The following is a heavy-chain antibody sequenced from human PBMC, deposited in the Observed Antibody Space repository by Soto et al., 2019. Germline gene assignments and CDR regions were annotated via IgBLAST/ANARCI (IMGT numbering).Heavy chain of an antibody. J-gene: IGHJ4*02. V-gene: IGHV2-5*02. D-gene: IGHD6-19*01. Sequence: QITLKESGPTLVKPTQTLTLTCTFSGFSLSTSGVGVGWIRQPPGKALEWLALIYWDDDKRYSPSLKSRLTIXXDXSXXQVVLTMTNMDPVDTATYYCAHRRKQWRREGYFDYWGQGTLVTVSS. CDR2: IYWDDDK. CDR3: AHRRKQWRREGYFDY. CDR1: GFSLSTSGVG.